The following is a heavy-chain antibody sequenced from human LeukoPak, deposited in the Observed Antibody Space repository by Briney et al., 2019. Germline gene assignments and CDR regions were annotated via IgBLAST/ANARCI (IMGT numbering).Heavy chain of an antibody. Sequence: ASVKVSCKASGYTFTSYGISWVRQAPGQGLEWMGWISAYNGNTSYAQKLQGRVTMTTDTSTSTAYMELRSLRSDDTAVYYCARDSRSYCGGDCYADYWGQGTLVTVSS. CDR1: GYTFTSYG. J-gene: IGHJ4*02. D-gene: IGHD2-21*01. CDR3: ARDSRSYCGGDCYADY. V-gene: IGHV1-18*01. CDR2: ISAYNGNT.